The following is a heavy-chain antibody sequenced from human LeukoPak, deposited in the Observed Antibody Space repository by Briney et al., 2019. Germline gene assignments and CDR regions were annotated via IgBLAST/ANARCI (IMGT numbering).Heavy chain of an antibody. V-gene: IGHV4-4*02. CDR1: GGSISSSNW. CDR3: ARVGEGGEFYDSSGYYYE. J-gene: IGHJ4*02. Sequence: SETLSLTCAVSGGSISSSNWWSWVRQPPGKGLEWIGEIYHSGSTNYNPSLKSRVTISVDKSKNQFSLKLSSVTAADTAVYYCARVGEGGEFYDSSGYYYEWGQGTLVTVSS. D-gene: IGHD3-22*01. CDR2: IYHSGST.